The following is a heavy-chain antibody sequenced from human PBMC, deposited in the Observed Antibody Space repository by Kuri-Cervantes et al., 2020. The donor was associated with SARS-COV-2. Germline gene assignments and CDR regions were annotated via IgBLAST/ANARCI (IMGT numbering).Heavy chain of an antibody. CDR3: ARVAVTTYYYYYYMDV. J-gene: IGHJ6*03. CDR2: ISSSSSYI. V-gene: IGHV3-11*06. Sequence: GESLKISCAASGFTFSDYYMSWIRQAPGKGLEWVSSISSSSSYIYYADSVKGRFTISRDNAKNSLYLQMNSLRDEDTAVYYCARVAVTTYYYYYYMDVWGKGTTVTVSS. CDR1: GFTFSDYY. D-gene: IGHD4-17*01.